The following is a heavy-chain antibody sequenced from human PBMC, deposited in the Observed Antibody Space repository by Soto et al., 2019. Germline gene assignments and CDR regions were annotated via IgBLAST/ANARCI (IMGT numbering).Heavy chain of an antibody. CDR1: GGSISRGGYY. CDR2: IYYSGST. Sequence: SGTLSLTFTVSGGSISRGGYYWSWIRQHPGKGLEWIGYIYYSGSTYYNPSLKSRVTISVDTSKNQFSLKLSSVTAADTAVYYCARDRRVTDQKYYFDYWGHGTLGTVSS. V-gene: IGHV4-31*03. D-gene: IGHD2-21*02. J-gene: IGHJ4*01. CDR3: ARDRRVTDQKYYFDY.